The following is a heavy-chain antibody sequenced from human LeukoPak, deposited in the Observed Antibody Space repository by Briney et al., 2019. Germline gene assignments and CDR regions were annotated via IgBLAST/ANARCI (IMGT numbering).Heavy chain of an antibody. CDR2: ISSSSSYI. J-gene: IGHJ4*02. V-gene: IGHV3-21*01. CDR3: ASSPRRWELLLNDY. Sequence: PGGSLRLSCAASGFTFSSYSMNWVRQAPGKGLEWVSSISSSSSYIYYADSVKGRFTISRDNAKNSLYLQMNSLRAEDTAVYYCASSPRRWELLLNDYWGQGTLVTVSS. CDR1: GFTFSSYS. D-gene: IGHD1-26*01.